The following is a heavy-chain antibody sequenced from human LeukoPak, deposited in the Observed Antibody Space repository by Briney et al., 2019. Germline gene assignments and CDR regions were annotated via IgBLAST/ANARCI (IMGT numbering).Heavy chain of an antibody. CDR2: INPNSGGT. J-gene: IGHJ6*03. V-gene: IGHV1-2*02. D-gene: IGHD5-18*01. CDR3: ARVVTAMPDWAPNHYYYYMDV. Sequence: GASVKVSCKASGYTFTGYYMHWVRQAPGQGLEWMGWINPNSGGTNYAQKFQGRVTMTRDTSISTAYMELSRLRSDDTAVYYCARVVTAMPDWAPNHYYYYMDVWGKGTTVTVSS. CDR1: GYTFTGYY.